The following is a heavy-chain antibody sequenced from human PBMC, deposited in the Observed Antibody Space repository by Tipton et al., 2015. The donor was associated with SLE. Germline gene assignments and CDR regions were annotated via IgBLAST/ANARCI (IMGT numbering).Heavy chain of an antibody. CDR3: ARSVITFGGVIAAGAFAT. D-gene: IGHD3-16*02. V-gene: IGHV4-38-2*02. CDR1: GTSISLVY. Sequence: GLVKPSETLSLTCSVSGTSISLVYWGWIRQPPGKGLEWIGSIYHSGTTYYNPSLKSRLTISIDTSKNQFSLKLASVTAADTAVYYCARSVITFGGVIAAGAFATWGQGTMVTVSS. CDR2: IYHSGTT. J-gene: IGHJ3*02.